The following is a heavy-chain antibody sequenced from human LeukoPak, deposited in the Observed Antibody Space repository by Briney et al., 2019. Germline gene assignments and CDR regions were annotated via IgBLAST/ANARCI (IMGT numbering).Heavy chain of an antibody. CDR2: VTGSGNTR. J-gene: IGHJ2*01. CDR3: AKAIRNLGWYFDL. V-gene: IGHV3-23*01. Sequence: GGSLRLSCAASVVTFSSYAMSWVRQAPGKGLEWVSGVTGSGNTRYYADSAEGGFTISRDNYKNTLYLQMDSLRAEDTAVYYCAKAIRNLGWYFDLWGRGTLVTVSS. CDR1: VVTFSSYA. D-gene: IGHD7-27*01.